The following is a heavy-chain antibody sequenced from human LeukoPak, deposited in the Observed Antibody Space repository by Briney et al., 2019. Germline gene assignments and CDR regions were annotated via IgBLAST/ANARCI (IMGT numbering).Heavy chain of an antibody. J-gene: IGHJ5*02. D-gene: IGHD3-3*01. CDR3: AREGEGLRFLEWLLDRGDWFDP. CDR2: INTNTGNP. Sequence: ASVKVSCKASGYTFTSYAMNWVRQAPGQGLEWMGWINTNTGNPTYAQGFTGRFVFSLDTSVSTAYPQISSLKAEDTAVYYCAREGEGLRFLEWLLDRGDWFDPWGQGTLVTVSS. CDR1: GYTFTSYA. V-gene: IGHV7-4-1*02.